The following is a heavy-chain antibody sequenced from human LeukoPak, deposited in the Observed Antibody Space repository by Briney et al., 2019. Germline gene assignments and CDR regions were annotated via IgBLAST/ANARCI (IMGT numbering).Heavy chain of an antibody. CDR3: ARSTLSAIFGAVIDRRFDY. D-gene: IGHD3-3*01. Sequence: ASVKVSCKASGYTFTSYDINWVRQATGQGLEWMGWMNPNSGNTGYAQKFQGRVTMTRNTSVSTAYMELSSLRSEDTAVYYCARSTLSAIFGAVIDRRFDYWGQGTLVTVSS. CDR1: GYTFTSYD. J-gene: IGHJ4*02. CDR2: MNPNSGNT. V-gene: IGHV1-8*01.